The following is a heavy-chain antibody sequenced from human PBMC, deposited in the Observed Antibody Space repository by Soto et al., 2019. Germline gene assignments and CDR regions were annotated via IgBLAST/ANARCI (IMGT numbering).Heavy chain of an antibody. CDR1: GYTFTGYY. Sequence: ASVKVSCKASGYTFTGYYMHWVRQAPGQGLEWMGWINPNSGGTNYAQKFQGRVTMTRDTSISTAYMELSRLRSDDTAVYYCARAEYVRLLGAFDIWGQGTMVTVSS. D-gene: IGHD3-3*01. V-gene: IGHV1-2*02. J-gene: IGHJ3*02. CDR2: INPNSGGT. CDR3: ARAEYVRLLGAFDI.